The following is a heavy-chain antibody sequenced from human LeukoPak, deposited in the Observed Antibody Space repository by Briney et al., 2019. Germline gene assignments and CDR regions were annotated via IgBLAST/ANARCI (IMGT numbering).Heavy chain of an antibody. CDR2: IWYDGNHK. Sequence: GGSLRLSCAASGFTFSSYGMHWVRQAPGKGLEWEAIIWYDGNHKYYVDSVKGRFTISRDNSKNTLYLQMDSLRAEDTAVYYCAKAPKGYCTSASCQGYFDYWGQGTLVTVSS. V-gene: IGHV3-33*06. D-gene: IGHD2-2*01. J-gene: IGHJ4*02. CDR3: AKAPKGYCTSASCQGYFDY. CDR1: GFTFSSYG.